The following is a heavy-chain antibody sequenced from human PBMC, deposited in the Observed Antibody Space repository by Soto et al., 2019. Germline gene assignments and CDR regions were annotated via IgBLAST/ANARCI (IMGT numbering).Heavy chain of an antibody. J-gene: IGHJ2*01. CDR1: GFTFSSYA. CDR3: ARGGGPAASDWYFDL. V-gene: IGHV3-30-3*01. D-gene: IGHD2-2*01. Sequence: QVQLVESGGGVVQPGRSLRLSCAASGFTFSSYAMHWVRQAPVKGLEWVAVISYDGSNKYYADSVKGRFTISRDNSKNTLYLQMNSLRAEDTAVYYCARGGGPAASDWYFDLWGRGTLVTVSS. CDR2: ISYDGSNK.